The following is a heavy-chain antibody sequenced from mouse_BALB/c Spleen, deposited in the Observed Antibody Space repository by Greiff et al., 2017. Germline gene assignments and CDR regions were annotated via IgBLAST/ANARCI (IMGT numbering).Heavy chain of an antibody. CDR2: ILPGSGST. J-gene: IGHJ4*01. V-gene: IGHV1-9*01. CDR1: GYTFSSYW. D-gene: IGHD1-2*01. CDR3: ARGGNYYGYYAMDY. Sequence: QVQLKQSGAELMKPGASVKISCKATGYTFSSYWIEWVKQRPGHGLEWIGEILPGSGSTNYNEKFKGKATFTADTSSNTAYMQLSSLTSEDSAVYYCARGGNYYGYYAMDYWGQGTSVTVSS.